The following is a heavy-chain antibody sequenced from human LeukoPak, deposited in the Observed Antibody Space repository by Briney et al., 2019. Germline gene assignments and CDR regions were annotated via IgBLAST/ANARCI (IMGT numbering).Heavy chain of an antibody. CDR1: GYILTGYF. D-gene: IGHD1-1*01. J-gene: IGHJ3*02. V-gene: IGHV1-2*02. CDR2: INPNSGGT. Sequence: GASVKVSCKASGYILTGYFMHWVRQAPGQGLEWMGWINPNSGGTNYAQKFQGRVTMTRDTSTSTVYMELSSLRSEDTAVYYCARGGRGEGTGTTRVAFDIWGQGTMVTVSP. CDR3: ARGGRGEGTGTTRVAFDI.